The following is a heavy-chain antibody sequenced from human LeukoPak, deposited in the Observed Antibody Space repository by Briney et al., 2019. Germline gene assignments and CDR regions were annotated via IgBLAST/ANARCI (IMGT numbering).Heavy chain of an antibody. V-gene: IGHV1-2*04. Sequence: ATVKVSCKASGYTFTGYYMHWVRQAPGQGLEWMGWINPNSGGTNYAQKFQGWVTMTRDTSISTAYMELSRLRSDDTAVYYCARRGYYQAGFDYWGQGTLVTVSS. D-gene: IGHD3-22*01. CDR3: ARRGYYQAGFDY. CDR1: GYTFTGYY. CDR2: INPNSGGT. J-gene: IGHJ4*02.